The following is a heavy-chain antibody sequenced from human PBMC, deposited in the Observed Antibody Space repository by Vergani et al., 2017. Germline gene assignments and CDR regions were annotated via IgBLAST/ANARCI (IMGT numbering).Heavy chain of an antibody. D-gene: IGHD4-17*01. Sequence: EVQLVESGGGLVQPGGSLRLSCASSGFSFSNSNMNWVRQAPGKGLELISYISDRSASIYYAASVRGRFTVSRDNARNSLSLQMNSLRAEDTAIYYCAKEAIVDYGFYFDHWGKGVLVTVSS. CDR3: AKEAIVDYGFYFDH. J-gene: IGHJ4*02. CDR2: ISDRSASI. CDR1: GFSFSNSN. V-gene: IGHV3-48*01.